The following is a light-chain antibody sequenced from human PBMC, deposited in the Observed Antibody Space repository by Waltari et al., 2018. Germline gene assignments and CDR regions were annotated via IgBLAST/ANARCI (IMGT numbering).Light chain of an antibody. Sequence: QSVLTQPPSASETPGQRVTISCSGSNSNPGSNYLYWYQQHPGPAPNLLIYRNNQRPSGVPDRFSASKSGTSASLAIDGLRSEDEAVYYCASWDDSHYVFGPGTQVTVL. CDR3: ASWDDSHYV. CDR2: RNN. J-gene: IGLJ1*01. CDR1: NSNPGSNY. V-gene: IGLV1-47*01.